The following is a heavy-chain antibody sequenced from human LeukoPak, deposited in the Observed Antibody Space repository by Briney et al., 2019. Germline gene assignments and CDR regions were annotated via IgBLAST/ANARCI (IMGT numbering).Heavy chain of an antibody. V-gene: IGHV3-23*01. Sequence: TGGSLRLSCAASGFTFSSYGMSWVRQAPGKGLEWVSAISGSGGSTYYADSVKGRFTISRDNSKNTLYLQMNSLRAEDTAVYYCAKGVVMITFGGVIAPFDYWGQGTLVTVSS. CDR2: ISGSGGST. J-gene: IGHJ4*02. CDR1: GFTFSSYG. D-gene: IGHD3-16*02. CDR3: AKGVVMITFGGVIAPFDY.